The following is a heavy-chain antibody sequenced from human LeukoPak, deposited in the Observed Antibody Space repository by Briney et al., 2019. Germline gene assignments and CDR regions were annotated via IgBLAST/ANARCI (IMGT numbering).Heavy chain of an antibody. D-gene: IGHD1-26*01. J-gene: IGHJ6*03. CDR1: GGSFSGYY. V-gene: IGHV3-21*06. Sequence: ETLSLTCAVYGGSFSGYYWSWLRQAPGKGPEWVSSITSSSSYIYYADSVKGRFTISRDNAKNSLYLQMDSLRVEDTAVYYCARDPYSGSYGPYYYYYMDVWGKGTTVTISS. CDR2: ITSSSSYI. CDR3: ARDPYSGSYGPYYYYYMDV.